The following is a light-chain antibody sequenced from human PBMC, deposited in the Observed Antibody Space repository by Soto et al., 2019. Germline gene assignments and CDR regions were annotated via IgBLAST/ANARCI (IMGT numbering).Light chain of an antibody. J-gene: IGKJ1*01. CDR2: SAS. CDR3: QQYGSSPWT. V-gene: IGKV3-20*01. CDR1: QSVTTY. Sequence: EIVMTQSPATLSVSPGERATLSCRASQSVTTYLAWYQQRPGQAPRLLIYSASSRATGIPDRFSGSGSGTDFTLTISRLEPEDFALYYCQQYGSSPWTFGQGTKV.